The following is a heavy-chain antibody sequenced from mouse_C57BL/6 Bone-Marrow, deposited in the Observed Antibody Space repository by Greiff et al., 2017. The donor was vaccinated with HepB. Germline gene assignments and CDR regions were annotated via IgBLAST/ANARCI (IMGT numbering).Heavy chain of an antibody. Sequence: EVKVQQSGPELVKPGASVKISCKASGYTFTDYYMNWVKQSHGKSLEWIGDINPNNGGTSYNQKFKGKATLTVDKSSSTAYMELRSLTSEDSAVYYCATLPPMDYWGQGTSVTVSS. CDR3: ATLPPMDY. D-gene: IGHD2-10*01. CDR2: INPNNGGT. V-gene: IGHV1-26*01. CDR1: GYTFTDYY. J-gene: IGHJ4*01.